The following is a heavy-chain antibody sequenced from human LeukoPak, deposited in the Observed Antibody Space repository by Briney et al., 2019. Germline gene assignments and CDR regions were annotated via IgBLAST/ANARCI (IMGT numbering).Heavy chain of an antibody. CDR2: IYYSGST. CDR1: GGSISIGGYY. Sequence: PSQTLSLTCTVSGGSISIGGYYWSWIRQHPGKGLEWIGYIYYSGSTYYNPSLKSRVTISVDTSKNQFSLKLSSVTAADTAVYYCARVQYYYDSSGYYSSNWFDPWGQGTLVTVSS. D-gene: IGHD3-22*01. J-gene: IGHJ5*02. CDR3: ARVQYYYDSSGYYSSNWFDP. V-gene: IGHV4-31*03.